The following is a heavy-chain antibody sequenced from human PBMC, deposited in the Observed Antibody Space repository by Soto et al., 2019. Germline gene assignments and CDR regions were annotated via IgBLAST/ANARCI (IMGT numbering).Heavy chain of an antibody. Sequence: QPGGLLRLSCAASGFTFSSYAMSGVRQDPGKGQEWVSAISGSGGSTYYADSVKGRFTISRDNSKNTLYLQMNSLRAEDTAVYYCAKDLRYYGSGSYYPSDRYYYYYYMDVWGKGTTVTVSS. J-gene: IGHJ6*03. CDR2: ISGSGGST. CDR1: GFTFSSYA. D-gene: IGHD3-10*01. CDR3: AKDLRYYGSGSYYPSDRYYYYYYMDV. V-gene: IGHV3-23*01.